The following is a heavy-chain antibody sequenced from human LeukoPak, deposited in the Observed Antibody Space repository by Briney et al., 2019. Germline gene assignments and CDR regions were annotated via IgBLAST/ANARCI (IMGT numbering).Heavy chain of an antibody. CDR2: ISSSSSTI. CDR1: GFTFSSYS. D-gene: IGHD1-26*01. Sequence: GGSLRLSCAASGFTFSSYSMNWVRQAPGKGLEWVSYISSSSSTIHYADSVKGRFTISRDNSKNTLYLQMNSLRAEDTAVYYCAKARGWELLPGFDYWGQGTLVTVSS. V-gene: IGHV3-48*01. CDR3: AKARGWELLPGFDY. J-gene: IGHJ4*02.